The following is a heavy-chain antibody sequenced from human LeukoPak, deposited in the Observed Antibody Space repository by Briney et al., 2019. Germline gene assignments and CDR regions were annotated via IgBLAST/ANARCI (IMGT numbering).Heavy chain of an antibody. CDR3: ARALFRNPPHQGY. D-gene: IGHD1-14*01. CDR2: INPNSGGT. V-gene: IGHV1-2*02. Sequence: EASVKVSCKASGYTLTGYYMHWVRQAPGQGLEWMGWINPNSGGTNYAQKFQGRVTMTRDTSISTAHMELSRLRSDDTAVYYCARALFRNPPHQGYWGQGTLVTVSS. J-gene: IGHJ4*02. CDR1: GYTLTGYY.